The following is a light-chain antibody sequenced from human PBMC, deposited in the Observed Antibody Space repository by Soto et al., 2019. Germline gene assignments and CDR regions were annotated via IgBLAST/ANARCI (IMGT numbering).Light chain of an antibody. CDR2: DAS. CDR3: LQYNSYPWT. Sequence: DIQMTQSPSTLSASVGDRVTITCRASQSISSWLAWYQQKPGKAPKLLIYDASSLESGVPSRFSGSGSGTEFTLNISSLQADDFATYYCLQYNSYPWTFGQGTKVEIK. CDR1: QSISSW. J-gene: IGKJ1*01. V-gene: IGKV1-5*01.